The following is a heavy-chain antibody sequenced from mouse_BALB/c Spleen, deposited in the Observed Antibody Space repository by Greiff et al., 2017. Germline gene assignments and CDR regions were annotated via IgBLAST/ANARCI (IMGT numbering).Heavy chain of an antibody. V-gene: IGHV5-6-4*01. CDR1: GFTFSSYT. D-gene: IGHD2-12*01. CDR3: TRDYYIFDY. CDR2: ISSGGSYT. J-gene: IGHJ2*01. Sequence: EVKLMASGGGLVKPGGSLKLSCAASGFTFSSYTMSWVRQTPEKRLEWVATISSGGSYTYYPDSVKGRFTISRDNAKNTLYLQMSSLKSEDTAMYYCTRDYYIFDYWGQGTTLTVSS.